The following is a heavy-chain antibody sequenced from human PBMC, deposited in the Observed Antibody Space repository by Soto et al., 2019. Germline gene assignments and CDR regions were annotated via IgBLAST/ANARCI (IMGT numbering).Heavy chain of an antibody. CDR3: ARGPPIVVVVADPHSHFDY. Sequence: SETLSLTCAVYGGSFSGYYWSWIRQPPGKGLEWIGEINHSGSTNYNPSLKSRVTISVDTSKNQFSLKLSSVTAADTAVYYCARGPPIVVVVADPHSHFDYWGQGTLVTVSS. J-gene: IGHJ4*02. CDR1: GGSFSGYY. CDR2: INHSGST. V-gene: IGHV4-34*01. D-gene: IGHD2-15*01.